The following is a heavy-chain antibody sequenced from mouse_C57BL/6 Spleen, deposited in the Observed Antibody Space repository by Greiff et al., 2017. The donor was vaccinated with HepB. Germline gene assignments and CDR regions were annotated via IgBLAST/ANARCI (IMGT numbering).Heavy chain of an antibody. V-gene: IGHV1-69*01. J-gene: IGHJ4*01. D-gene: IGHD2-13*01. CDR1: GYTFTSYW. Sequence: VKLQQPGAELVMPGASVKLSCKASGYTFTSYWMHWVKQRPGQGLEWIGEIDPSDSYTNYNQKFKGKSTLTVDKSSSTAYVQLSSLTSEDSAVYYCARWGDYYYAMDYWGQGTSVTVSS. CDR2: IDPSDSYT. CDR3: ARWGDYYYAMDY.